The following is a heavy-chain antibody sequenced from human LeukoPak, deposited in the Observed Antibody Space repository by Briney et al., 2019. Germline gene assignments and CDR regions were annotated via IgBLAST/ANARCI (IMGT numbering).Heavy chain of an antibody. Sequence: ASVTVSCKASGYTFTGYYMHWVRQAPGQGLEWMGWINPNSGGTNYAQKFQGRVTMTRDTSISTAYMELSRLRSDDTAVYYCARVPAMAFNWFDPWGQGTLVTVSS. D-gene: IGHD5-18*01. CDR3: ARVPAMAFNWFDP. CDR1: GYTFTGYY. J-gene: IGHJ5*02. V-gene: IGHV1-2*02. CDR2: INPNSGGT.